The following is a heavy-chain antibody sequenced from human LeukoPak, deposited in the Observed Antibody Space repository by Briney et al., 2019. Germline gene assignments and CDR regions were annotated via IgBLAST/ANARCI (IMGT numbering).Heavy chain of an antibody. D-gene: IGHD3-9*01. Sequence: GGSLRLSCAASGFTFSSYSMNWVRQAPGKGLEWVSYISSSSSTIYYADSVKGRFTISRDNAKNSLYLQMNSLRAEDTAVYYCAREGTVRYFDWSPQGDAFDIWGQGTMVTVSS. CDR2: ISSSSSTI. CDR3: AREGTVRYFDWSPQGDAFDI. J-gene: IGHJ3*02. CDR1: GFTFSSYS. V-gene: IGHV3-48*04.